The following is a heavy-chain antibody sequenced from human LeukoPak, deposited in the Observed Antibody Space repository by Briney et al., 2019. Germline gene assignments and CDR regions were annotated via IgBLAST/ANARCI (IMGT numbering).Heavy chain of an antibody. J-gene: IGHJ4*02. CDR2: INPSGGST. CDR3: ARGGGTYHVDY. CDR1: GYTFTSYY. V-gene: IGHV1-46*01. D-gene: IGHD2-21*01. Sequence: GASVKVSCKASGYTFTSYYMHWVRQAPGQGLEWMGIINPSGGSTSYAQKFQGRVTMTRDTSISTVYMELSSLRSDDTAVYYCARGGGTYHVDYWGQGTLVTVSS.